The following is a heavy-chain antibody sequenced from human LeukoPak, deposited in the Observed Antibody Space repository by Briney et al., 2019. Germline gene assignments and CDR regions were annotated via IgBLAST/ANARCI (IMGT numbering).Heavy chain of an antibody. V-gene: IGHV3-48*01. Sequence: GGSLRLSCAASGFTFSSYSMNWVRQAPGKGLEWVSYISSSSSTIYYADSVKGRFTISRDNAKNSLYLQMNSLRAEDTAVYYCARDLNQLEAYFDYWGQGTLVTVSS. CDR2: ISSSSSTI. D-gene: IGHD1-1*01. CDR1: GFTFSSYS. CDR3: ARDLNQLEAYFDY. J-gene: IGHJ4*02.